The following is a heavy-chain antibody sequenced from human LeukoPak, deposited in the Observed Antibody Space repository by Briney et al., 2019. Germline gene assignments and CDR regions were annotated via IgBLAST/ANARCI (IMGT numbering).Heavy chain of an antibody. V-gene: IGHV2-5*01. J-gene: IGHJ4*02. Sequence: SGPTLVNPTQTLTLTCTFSGFSLSTTGVGVGWIRQPPGKALEWLAVTYWNNDKSYSPSLKSRLTITKDTSKNQVVLIMTNMDPVDTATYYCAHKGRDSGSYTMWGQGTLVTVSS. CDR3: AHKGRDSGSYTM. D-gene: IGHD3-10*01. CDR1: GFSLSTTGVG. CDR2: TYWNNDK.